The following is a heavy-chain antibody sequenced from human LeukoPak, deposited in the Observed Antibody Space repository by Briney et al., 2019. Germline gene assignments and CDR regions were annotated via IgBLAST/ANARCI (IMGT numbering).Heavy chain of an antibody. CDR3: ARGRRTVVTGNDAFDI. D-gene: IGHD4-23*01. CDR1: GGSISSYY. CDR2: IYYSGST. Sequence: SETLSLTCTVSGGSISSYYWSWIRQPPGKGLEWFGYIYYSGSTNYNPSLKSRVTISVDTSKNQFSLKLSSVTAADTAVYYCARGRRTVVTGNDAFDIWGQGTMVTVSS. V-gene: IGHV4-59*01. J-gene: IGHJ3*02.